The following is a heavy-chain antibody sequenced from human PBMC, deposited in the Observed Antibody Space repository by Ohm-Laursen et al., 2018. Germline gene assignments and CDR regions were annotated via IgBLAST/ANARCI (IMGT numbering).Heavy chain of an antibody. Sequence: SLRLSCAASGFIFSSYGIHWVRQAPGKGLEWVAVISYDGSKKSYADSVKGRFTISRDNSKNTLDLQMNSLRPEDTAVYYCVKESSTGYYRTADYWGQGTLVTVSS. D-gene: IGHD3-9*01. J-gene: IGHJ4*02. CDR2: ISYDGSKK. V-gene: IGHV3-30*18. CDR1: GFIFSSYG. CDR3: VKESSTGYYRTADY.